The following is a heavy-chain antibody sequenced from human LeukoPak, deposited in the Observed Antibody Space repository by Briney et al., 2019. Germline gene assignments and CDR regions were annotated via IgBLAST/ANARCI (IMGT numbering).Heavy chain of an antibody. V-gene: IGHV1-2*02. CDR1: RYTFTCYY. D-gene: IGHD2-21*01. CDR2: INRHTAGT. CDR3: ASGESAYYFYYWDV. Sequence: ASVKVSCKASRYTFTCYYIDWVRQAPGQGLEWIGWINRHTAGTNYAQKFQGRVTMTTDTSISTSYMELSRLRVDDTAMYYCASGESAYYFYYWDVWGKGTTVIVSS. J-gene: IGHJ6*03.